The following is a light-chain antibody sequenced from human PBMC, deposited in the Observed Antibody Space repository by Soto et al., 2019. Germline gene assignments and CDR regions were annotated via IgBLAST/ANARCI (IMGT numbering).Light chain of an antibody. CDR3: QQLNTYPQIT. V-gene: IGKV1-9*01. CDR1: QGISSD. J-gene: IGKJ5*01. Sequence: IQLTQSPSSLSASIGDRVTITCRASQGISSDLAWYQQEPGKAPKLLIYAASTLHSGVPSRFSGTGSGTDFTLTISSLQPEDFVTYYCQQLNTYPQITFGQGTRLEIK. CDR2: AAS.